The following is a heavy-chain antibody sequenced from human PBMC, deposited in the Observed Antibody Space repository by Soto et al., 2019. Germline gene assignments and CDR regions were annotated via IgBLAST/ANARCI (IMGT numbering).Heavy chain of an antibody. CDR3: AREYTAWPLAYGLDV. J-gene: IGHJ6*02. CDR1: GFIFSNYS. V-gene: IGHV3-21*01. Sequence: PGGSLRLSCVGSGFIFSNYSINWVRQAPGKGLEWVSSIGSRSDIYYAESVKGRFTISRDNAKNSVSLQMNSLRAEDTAVYYCAREYTAWPLAYGLDVWGQGTTVTVSS. CDR2: IGSRSDI. D-gene: IGHD2-2*02.